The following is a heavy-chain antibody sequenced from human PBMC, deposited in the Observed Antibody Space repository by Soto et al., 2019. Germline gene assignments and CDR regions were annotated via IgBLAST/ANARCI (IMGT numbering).Heavy chain of an antibody. CDR3: ARDLAKGGGSAGFDY. CDR2: INPNSGGT. D-gene: IGHD2-15*01. CDR1: GYTFTGYD. J-gene: IGHJ4*02. Sequence: QVQLVQSGAEVKKPGASVKFSCKASGYTFTGYDMHWVRQAPGQGLEWMGWINPNSGGTKYPQKFQGRVTMTRDTSITTVYMSLTGLKSEDTAVYYCARDLAKGGGSAGFDYWGQGTLVAVSS. V-gene: IGHV1-2*02.